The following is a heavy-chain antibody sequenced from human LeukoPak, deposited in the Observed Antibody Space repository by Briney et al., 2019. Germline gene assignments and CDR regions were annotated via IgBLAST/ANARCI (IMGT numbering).Heavy chain of an antibody. CDR1: GYSISSGYY. CDR3: AGAVGSGEFDY. J-gene: IGHJ4*02. D-gene: IGHD3-10*01. CDR2: IYHSGST. Sequence: PSETLSLTXTVSGYSISSGYYWGWIRQPPGKGLERIGSIYHSGSTYYNPSLKSRVTISVDTSKNQFSLKLSSVTAADTAVYYCAGAVGSGEFDYWGQGTLVTVSS. V-gene: IGHV4-38-2*02.